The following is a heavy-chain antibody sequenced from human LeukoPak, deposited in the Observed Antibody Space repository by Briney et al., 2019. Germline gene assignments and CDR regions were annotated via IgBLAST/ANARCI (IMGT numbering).Heavy chain of an antibody. J-gene: IGHJ4*02. CDR1: GYTFTIYG. CDR3: ARDWGYDFWSGKKTYFDY. D-gene: IGHD3-3*01. Sequence: ASVKVSCKASGYTFTIYGISWVRQAPGQGLEWMGWISAYNGNTKNAQKFQGRVTMTTDTSTSTAYMELRSLRSDDTAVYYCARDWGYDFWSGKKTYFDYWGQGTLVTVSS. CDR2: ISAYNGNT. V-gene: IGHV1-18*01.